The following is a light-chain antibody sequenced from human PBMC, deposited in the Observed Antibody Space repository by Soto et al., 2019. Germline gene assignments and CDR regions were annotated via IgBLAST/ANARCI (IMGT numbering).Light chain of an antibody. J-gene: IGKJ4*01. CDR2: AAS. V-gene: IGKV1-6*01. CDR1: QGIRND. CDR3: LQDYDYPLT. Sequence: AIHMTQSPSSLSASVGDRVTITCRASQGIRNDLGWYQQKPGKAPKLLIYAASTLQSGVPSRICGSGSGTDFTLTFCSLQPEDFATYYCLQDYDYPLTFGGGTKVEIK.